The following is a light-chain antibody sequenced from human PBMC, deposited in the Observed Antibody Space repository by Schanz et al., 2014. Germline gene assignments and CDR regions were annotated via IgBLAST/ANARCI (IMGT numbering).Light chain of an antibody. V-gene: IGLV1-40*01. CDR3: LSYDTSLGGRHGV. Sequence: QSVLTQPPSVSGAPGQRVTISCTGSSSNIGAGHDVHWYQQLPGTAPKLLIYGNSNRPSGVPDRFSGSKSGTSASLAITGLQAEDEADYYCLSYDTSLGGRHGVFGGGTKLTVL. J-gene: IGLJ3*02. CDR1: SSNIGAGHD. CDR2: GNS.